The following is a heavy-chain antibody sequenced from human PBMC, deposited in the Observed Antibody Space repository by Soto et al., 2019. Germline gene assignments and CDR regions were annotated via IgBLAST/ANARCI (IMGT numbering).Heavy chain of an antibody. D-gene: IGHD2-21*02. J-gene: IGHJ4*02. V-gene: IGHV3-48*02. CDR2: ISSSSSTI. CDR3: ASVPYCGGDCSPELNYYFDY. Sequence: EVQLVESGGGLVQPGGSLRLSCAASGFTFSSYSMNWVRQAPGKGLEWVSYISSSSSTIYYADSVKGRFTISRDNAKNSLYLQMNSLRDEDTAVYYCASVPYCGGDCSPELNYYFDYWGQGTLVTVSS. CDR1: GFTFSSYS.